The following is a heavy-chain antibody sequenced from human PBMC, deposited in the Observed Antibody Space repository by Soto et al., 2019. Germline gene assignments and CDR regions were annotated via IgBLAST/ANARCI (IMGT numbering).Heavy chain of an antibody. CDR2: INPSGGST. V-gene: IGHV1-46*01. J-gene: IGHJ6*02. Sequence: ASVKVSCKASGGTFRSYTVSWLRQIPGQGLEWMGIINPSGGSTSYAQKFQGRVTMTRDTSTSTVYMELSSLRSEDTAVYYCARANNYDFWSGYYYYGMDVWGQGTTVTVSS. CDR1: GGTFRSYT. CDR3: ARANNYDFWSGYYYYGMDV. D-gene: IGHD3-3*01.